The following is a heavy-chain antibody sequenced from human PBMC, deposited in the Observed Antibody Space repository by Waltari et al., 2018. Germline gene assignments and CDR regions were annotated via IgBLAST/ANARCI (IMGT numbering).Heavy chain of an antibody. CDR1: GGSFSGYY. D-gene: IGHD6-13*01. CDR3: ARCPTTAAGAGWYFDL. Sequence: QVQLQQWGAGLLKPSETLSLTCAVYGGSFSGYYWSWIRQPPGKGLEWIGEINHSGSTNYNPSLKRRVTISVDTAKNQFSLKLSSVTAADTAVYYCARCPTTAAGAGWYFDLWGRGTLVTVSS. J-gene: IGHJ2*01. V-gene: IGHV4-34*01. CDR2: INHSGST.